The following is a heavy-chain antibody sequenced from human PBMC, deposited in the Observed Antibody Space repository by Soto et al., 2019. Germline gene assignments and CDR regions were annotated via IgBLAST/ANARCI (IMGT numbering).Heavy chain of an antibody. J-gene: IGHJ4*02. CDR2: ISGSGGST. V-gene: IGHV3-23*01. Sequence: PGGSLRLSCAASGFTFSSYAMSWVRQAPGKGLEWVSAISGSGGSTYYADPVKGRFTISRDNSKNTLYLQMNSLRAEDTAVYYCAKDFLLMVYAQPTYYFAYWGQGTLVTVSS. CDR3: AKDFLLMVYAQPTYYFAY. D-gene: IGHD2-8*01. CDR1: GFTFSSYA.